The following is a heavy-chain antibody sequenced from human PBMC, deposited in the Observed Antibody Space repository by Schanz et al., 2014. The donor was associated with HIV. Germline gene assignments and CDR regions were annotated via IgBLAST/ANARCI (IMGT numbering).Heavy chain of an antibody. D-gene: IGHD3-10*01. CDR3: ARGDYYYGSGTPAYYHAMDV. Sequence: QVQLQQSGPGLVRPAETLSLTCAVSGGSFSGYYWTWIRQPPGMGLEWIGKINHSGSVNYNPSLKSRVPKSVDTPKNQFSLNQRSVTAADTAVDYCARGDYYYGSGTPAYYHAMDVWGQGTPVTVSS. CDR2: INHSGSV. CDR1: GGSFSGYY. V-gene: IGHV4-34*01. J-gene: IGHJ6*02.